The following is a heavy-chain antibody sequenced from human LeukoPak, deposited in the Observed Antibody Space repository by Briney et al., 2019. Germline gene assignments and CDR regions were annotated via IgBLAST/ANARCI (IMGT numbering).Heavy chain of an antibody. J-gene: IGHJ4*02. CDR2: LSDDGSNK. Sequence: PGGSLRLSCVASGFTVSSYGVHWVRQAPGKGLGWVAVLSDDGSNKFYADSGKGRFTLSRDNAKITLYMQTNSMRGEDTAVYYCAKDVPDSWSTPYWGQGTLVTVSS. D-gene: IGHD2-15*01. CDR3: AKDVPDSWSTPY. V-gene: IGHV3-30*18. CDR1: GFTVSSYG.